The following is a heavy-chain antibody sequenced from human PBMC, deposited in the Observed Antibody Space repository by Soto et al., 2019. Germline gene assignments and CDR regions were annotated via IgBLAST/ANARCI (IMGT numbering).Heavy chain of an antibody. Sequence: QVQLVQSGAEVRKPGSSVKVSCKASGGTFSRHAISWVRQAPGQGLEWMGGIIPIFGTANHAQKFQGRVTIIADESTSTVYMELSSLRSEDTAVYYCARGSSTSPGFDYWGQGTLVTVSS. CDR2: IIPIFGTA. CDR3: ARGSSTSPGFDY. J-gene: IGHJ4*02. CDR1: GGTFSRHA. D-gene: IGHD2-2*01. V-gene: IGHV1-69*01.